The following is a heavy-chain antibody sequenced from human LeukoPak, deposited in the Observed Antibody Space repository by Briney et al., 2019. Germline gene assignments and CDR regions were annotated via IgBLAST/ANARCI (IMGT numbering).Heavy chain of an antibody. CDR2: ISAYNGNT. V-gene: IGHV1-18*01. Sequence: VASVKVSCKASGYTFTSYGISWVRQAPGQGLEWMGWISAYNGNTNYAQKLQGRVTMTTDTSTSTAYMELRSLRSDDTAVYYRARSPGSIAVAGTGDYWGQGTLVTASS. CDR1: GYTFTSYG. D-gene: IGHD6-19*01. J-gene: IGHJ4*02. CDR3: ARSPGSIAVAGTGDY.